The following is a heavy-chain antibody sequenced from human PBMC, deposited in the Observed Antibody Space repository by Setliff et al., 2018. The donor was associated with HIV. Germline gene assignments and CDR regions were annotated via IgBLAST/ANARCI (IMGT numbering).Heavy chain of an antibody. CDR2: INWNGGSK. J-gene: IGHJ3*02. CDR3: VRDKWLVPDTFDI. Sequence: LGGSLRLSCAVSGFTFEDYGMSWVRQAPGKGLEWVSGINWNGGSKGYVDSVKGRFTISRDNAKNSLYLQMNSLRAEYMALYYCVRDKWLVPDTFDIWGQGTMVTVSS. CDR1: GFTFEDYG. V-gene: IGHV3-20*04. D-gene: IGHD6-19*01.